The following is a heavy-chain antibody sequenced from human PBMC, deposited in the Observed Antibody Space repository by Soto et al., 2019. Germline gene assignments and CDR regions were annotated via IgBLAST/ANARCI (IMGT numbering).Heavy chain of an antibody. CDR2: IYYSGNV. Sequence: QVQLQESGPGLMKPSETLSLTCTVSGGSISGYYWSWIRQPPGKGLEWIGFIYYSGNVNYNSSLMSRVTISVDTSKYQFSLKLRSVTAADTAVYYCARRFDGYNYGYAMDVW. V-gene: IGHV4-59*08. J-gene: IGHJ6*01. CDR1: GGSISGYY. D-gene: IGHD5-12*01. CDR3: ARRFDGYNYGYAMDV.